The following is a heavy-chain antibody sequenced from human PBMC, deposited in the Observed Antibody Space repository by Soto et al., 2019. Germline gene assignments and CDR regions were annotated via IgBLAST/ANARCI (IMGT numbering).Heavy chain of an antibody. CDR3: ARDYSNTTYYYYGMDV. CDR1: GGTFSSYA. CDR2: IIPIFGTA. V-gene: IGHV1-69*13. D-gene: IGHD4-4*01. Sequence: SVKVSCTASGGTFSSYAISWVRQAPGQGLEWMGGIIPIFGTANYAQKFQGRVTITADESTSTAYMELSSLRSEDTAVYCCARDYSNTTYYYYGMDVWGQGTTVTVS. J-gene: IGHJ6*02.